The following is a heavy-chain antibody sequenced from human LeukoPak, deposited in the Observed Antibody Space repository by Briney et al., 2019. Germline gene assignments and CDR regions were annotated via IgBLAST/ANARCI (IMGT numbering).Heavy chain of an antibody. J-gene: IGHJ4*02. Sequence: PGGSLRLSCAASGFIFSNYWMSWVRQAPGKGLEWVANIKPDGSDKYYVDSVKGRFTISIDNAKNSLYLQMNSLRAEDTAIYYCTRDFGSIVVVTAIVDWGQGTLVTVSS. D-gene: IGHD2-21*02. CDR1: GFIFSNYW. V-gene: IGHV3-7*01. CDR2: IKPDGSDK. CDR3: TRDFGSIVVVTAIVD.